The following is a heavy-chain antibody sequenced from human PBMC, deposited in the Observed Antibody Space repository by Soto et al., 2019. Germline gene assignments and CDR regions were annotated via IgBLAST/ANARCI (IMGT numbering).Heavy chain of an antibody. CDR2: ISYDGSNK. D-gene: IGHD6-13*01. CDR1: GFTFSSYG. V-gene: IGHV3-30*18. J-gene: IGHJ4*02. Sequence: GGSLRLSCAASGFTFSSYGMHWVRQAPGKGLEWVAVISYDGSNKYYADSVKGRFTISRDNSKNTLYLQMNSLRAEDTAVYYCAKDYSSSWPVALDYWGQGTLVTVSS. CDR3: AKDYSSSWPVALDY.